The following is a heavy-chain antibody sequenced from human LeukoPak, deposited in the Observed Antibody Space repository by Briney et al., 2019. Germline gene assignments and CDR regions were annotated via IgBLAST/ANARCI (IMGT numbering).Heavy chain of an antibody. Sequence: ASVKVSCKASGYTFTSYAMNWVRQAPGQGLEWMGWINTNTGNPAFAQGFTGRFVFSLDASVGTAYPQISSLKAEDTAVYYCARVHGDYNDPFDYWGQGTLVTVSS. V-gene: IGHV7-4-1*02. D-gene: IGHD4-17*01. CDR2: INTNTGNP. CDR3: ARVHGDYNDPFDY. CDR1: GYTFTSYA. J-gene: IGHJ4*02.